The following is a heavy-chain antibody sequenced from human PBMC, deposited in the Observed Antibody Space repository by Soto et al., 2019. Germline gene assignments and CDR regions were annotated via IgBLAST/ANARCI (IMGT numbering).Heavy chain of an antibody. Sequence: SETLSLTCAVSGGSISSGGYSWSWIRQPPGKGLEWIRYMYHSGSTYYNPSLKSRVTISIDRSKNQFSLKLSSVTAADTAVYYCARDKITGLFDYWGQGTLVTVSS. CDR3: ARDKITGLFDY. CDR1: GGSISSGGYS. D-gene: IGHD2-8*02. J-gene: IGHJ4*02. CDR2: MYHSGST. V-gene: IGHV4-30-2*01.